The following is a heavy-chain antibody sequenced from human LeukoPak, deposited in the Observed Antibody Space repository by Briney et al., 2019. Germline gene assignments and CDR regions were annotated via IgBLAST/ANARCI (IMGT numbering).Heavy chain of an antibody. V-gene: IGHV4-30-4*08. D-gene: IGHD1-26*01. J-gene: IGHJ6*03. CDR3: ARGSGSTYYYYYYYMDV. Sequence: KASETLSLTCTVSGGSISSGDYYWSWIRQPPGKGPEWIGYIYYSGSTYYNPSLKSRVTISVDTSKNQFSLKLSSVTAADTAVYYCARGSGSTYYYYYYYMDVWGKGTTVTVSS. CDR2: IYYSGST. CDR1: GGSISSGDYY.